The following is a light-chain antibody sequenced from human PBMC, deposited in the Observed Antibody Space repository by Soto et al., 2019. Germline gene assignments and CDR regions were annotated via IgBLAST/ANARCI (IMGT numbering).Light chain of an antibody. Sequence: IPLTQSPSSLSASVGDRVTITCRASQGISTYLAWYQQKPGKAPRLLISAASTLQSGVPSRFSGSVSGTDSTLTISSLQPEDFATYYCQQLNSYLFGGGTKVEIK. CDR2: AAS. J-gene: IGKJ4*01. CDR3: QQLNSYL. CDR1: QGISTY. V-gene: IGKV1-9*01.